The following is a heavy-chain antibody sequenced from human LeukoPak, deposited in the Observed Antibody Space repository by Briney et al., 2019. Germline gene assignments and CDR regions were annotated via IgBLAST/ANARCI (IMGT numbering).Heavy chain of an antibody. V-gene: IGHV1-46*01. Sequence: ASVKVSCKASGYTFTSYYMHWVRQAPGQGLEWMGIINPSGGSTSYAQKFQGRVTMTRDTSTSTAYMELRSLRSDDTAVYYCARDARWDYYYDSSGYYSIFDYWGQGTLVTVSS. CDR2: INPSGGST. CDR1: GYTFTSYY. J-gene: IGHJ4*02. D-gene: IGHD3-22*01. CDR3: ARDARWDYYYDSSGYYSIFDY.